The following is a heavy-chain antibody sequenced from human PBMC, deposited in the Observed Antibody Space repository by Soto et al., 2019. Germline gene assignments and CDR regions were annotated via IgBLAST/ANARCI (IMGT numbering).Heavy chain of an antibody. CDR3: AKVDYSISRHYDYIWGSPKNNWFHP. J-gene: IGHJ5*02. CDR2: ISGSGGST. D-gene: IGHD3-16*01. V-gene: IGHV3-23*01. CDR1: GFTFSIYA. Sequence: PGGSLRLSCAASGFTFSIYAMSWVRQAPGKGLEWVSAISGSGGSTYYADSVKGRFTISRDNSKITLYLQINSLRAEDTAVYYCAKVDYSISRHYDYIWGSPKNNWFHPWARDPWSPSPQ.